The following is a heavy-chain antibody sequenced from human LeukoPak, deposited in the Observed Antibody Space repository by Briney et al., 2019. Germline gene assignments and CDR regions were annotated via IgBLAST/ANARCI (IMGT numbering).Heavy chain of an antibody. V-gene: IGHV3-23*01. CDR1: GFTLRDYG. Sequence: GGSLRLSCAASGFTLRDYGMTWVRQAPGRGLEWVSSISHNGAWTSYADSVKGRFTISRDNSKNMVYLQMTSLRVEDTAVYYCAKDKGGSYYYYYGMDVWGQGTTVTVSS. CDR2: ISHNGAWT. CDR3: AKDKGGSYYYYYGMDV. J-gene: IGHJ6*02. D-gene: IGHD1-26*01.